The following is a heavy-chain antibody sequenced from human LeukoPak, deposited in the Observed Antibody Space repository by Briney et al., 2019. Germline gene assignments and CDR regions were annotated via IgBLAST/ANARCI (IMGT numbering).Heavy chain of an antibody. CDR2: INHSGST. V-gene: IGHV4-34*01. J-gene: IGHJ4*02. CDR3: ASGYYYDSSGYYG. D-gene: IGHD3-22*01. Sequence: SETLSLTCAVYGGSFSGYYWSWIRQPPGKGLEWIGEINHSGSTNYNPSLKSRVTIPVDTSKNQFSLKLSSVTAADTAVYYCASGYYYDSSGYYGWGQGTLVTVSS. CDR1: GGSFSGYY.